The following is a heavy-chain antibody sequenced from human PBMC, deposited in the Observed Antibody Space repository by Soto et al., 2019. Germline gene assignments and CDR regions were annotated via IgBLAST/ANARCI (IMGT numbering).Heavy chain of an antibody. V-gene: IGHV1-3*01. CDR2: INAGNGNT. CDR1: GYTFTSYA. J-gene: IGHJ6*02. D-gene: IGHD3-3*01. CDR3: ARSGTKNYDFWSGYYGAGYYYGMDV. Sequence: ASVKVSCKASGYTFTSYAMHWVRQAPGQRLEWMGWINAGNGNTKYSQKFQGRVTITRDTSASTAYMELSSLRSEDTAVHYCARSGTKNYDFWSGYYGAGYYYGMDVWGQGTTVTVSS.